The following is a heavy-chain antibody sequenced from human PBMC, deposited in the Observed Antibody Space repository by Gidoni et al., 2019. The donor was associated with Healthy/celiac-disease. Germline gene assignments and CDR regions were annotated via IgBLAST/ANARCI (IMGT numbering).Heavy chain of an antibody. Sequence: EVQLVESGGGLVKPGGSLRLSCAASGFTFSNAWMSWVRQAPGKGLEWVGSIKSKTYGGTTDYAAPVKGRFTISRDDSKNTLYLQMNSLKTEDTAVYYCTTLSGRKGPWGQGTLVTVSS. CDR2: IKSKTYGGTT. D-gene: IGHD3-10*01. CDR3: TTLSGRKGP. J-gene: IGHJ5*02. CDR1: GFTFSNAW. V-gene: IGHV3-15*01.